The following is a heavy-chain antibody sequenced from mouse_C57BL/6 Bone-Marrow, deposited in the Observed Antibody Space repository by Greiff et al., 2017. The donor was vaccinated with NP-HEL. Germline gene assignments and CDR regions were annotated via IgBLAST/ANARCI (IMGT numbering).Heavy chain of an antibody. D-gene: IGHD1-1*01. CDR2: IRLKSDNYAT. J-gene: IGHJ2*01. Sequence: DVKLVESGGGLVQPGGSMKLSCVASGFTFSNYWMNWVRQSPEKGLEWVAQIRLKSDNYATHYAESVKGRFTISRYDSKSSVYLQMNNLRAEDTGIYYCTEDYGIYFDYWGQGTTLTVSS. CDR3: TEDYGIYFDY. CDR1: GFTFSNYW. V-gene: IGHV6-3*01.